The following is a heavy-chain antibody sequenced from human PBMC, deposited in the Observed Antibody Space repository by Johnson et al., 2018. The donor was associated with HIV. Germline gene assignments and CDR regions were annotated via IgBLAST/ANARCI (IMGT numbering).Heavy chain of an antibody. CDR3: TGEDGLGESALVFDM. D-gene: IGHD3-16*02. CDR1: GFTFSDYY. V-gene: IGHV3-11*04. CDR2: ISSSGSTI. Sequence: QVQLVESGGGLVKPGGSLRLSCAASGFTFSDYYMSWIRQAPGKGLEWVSYISSSGSTIYYADSVKGRFTISRDNSKKTLYLQMNSLSAEDTAVYYCTGEDGLGESALVFDMWGQGTMVTVSS. J-gene: IGHJ3*02.